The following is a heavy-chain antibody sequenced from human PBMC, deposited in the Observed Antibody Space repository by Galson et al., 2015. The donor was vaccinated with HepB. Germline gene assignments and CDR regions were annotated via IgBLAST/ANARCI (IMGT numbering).Heavy chain of an antibody. CDR2: ISYDGSNK. Sequence: SLRLSCAASGFTFSSYAMHWVRQAPGKGLEWVAVISYDGSNKYYADSVKGRFTISRDNSKNTLYLQMNSLRAEDTAVYYCARDFSPALGYYDFWSGFRGMDVWGQGTTVTVSS. V-gene: IGHV3-30-3*01. J-gene: IGHJ6*02. CDR3: ARDFSPALGYYDFWSGFRGMDV. CDR1: GFTFSSYA. D-gene: IGHD3-3*01.